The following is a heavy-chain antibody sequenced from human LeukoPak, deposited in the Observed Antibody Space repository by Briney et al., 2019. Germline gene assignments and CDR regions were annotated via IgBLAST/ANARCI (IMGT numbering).Heavy chain of an antibody. D-gene: IGHD3-3*01. CDR3: AREYYDFWSGYSNSSDY. J-gene: IGHJ4*02. Sequence: RPGGSLRLSCAASGFTFDDYGMSWVRQAPGKGLEWVSGINWNGGSTGYEDSVKGRFTISRDNAKNSLYLQMNSLRAEDTAVYYCAREYYDFWSGYSNSSDYWGQGTLVTVSS. V-gene: IGHV3-20*04. CDR2: INWNGGST. CDR1: GFTFDDYG.